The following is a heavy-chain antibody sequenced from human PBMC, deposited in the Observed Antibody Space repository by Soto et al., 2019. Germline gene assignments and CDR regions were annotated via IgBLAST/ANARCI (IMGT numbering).Heavy chain of an antibody. D-gene: IGHD2-15*01. CDR1: GYTFTGYY. J-gene: IGHJ4*02. V-gene: IGHV1-2*04. CDR3: ARERCSGGSCHIDY. Sequence: ASVKVSCKASGYTFTGYYMHWVRQAPGQGLEWMGRINPNSGGTNYAQKFQGWVTKTRDTSISTAYMELSRLRSYDTAVYYCARERCSGGSCHIDYWGQGTLVTVSS. CDR2: INPNSGGT.